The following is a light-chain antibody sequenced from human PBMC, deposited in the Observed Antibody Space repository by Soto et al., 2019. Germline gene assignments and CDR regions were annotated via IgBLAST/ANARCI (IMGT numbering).Light chain of an antibody. Sequence: DILMTQSPSSLSASVVDRVTITCQASLDITNSLNWYQQKSGKDHNLLIYDASKLETGVPSRFSGSGSGTDFTFTISSLKPEEMATYDCKQSDNVTIPVGQVTRLEVK. CDR2: DAS. CDR3: KQSDNVTIP. CDR1: LDITNS. V-gene: IGKV1-33*01. J-gene: IGKJ5*01.